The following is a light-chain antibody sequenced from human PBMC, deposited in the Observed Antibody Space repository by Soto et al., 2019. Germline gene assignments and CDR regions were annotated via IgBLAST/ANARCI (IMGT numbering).Light chain of an antibody. J-gene: IGKJ1*01. CDR2: DVS. CDR3: QRYTTYSWT. V-gene: IGKV1-5*01. CDR1: QSISGW. Sequence: DIQMTQSPSTLSASVGDRVTITCRASQSISGWLAWYQQKPGKAPKLLIYDVSSLETGIPSRFRGSGVGAEFALTITSLHPDDFATYYCQRYTTYSWTFGQGTKVEVK.